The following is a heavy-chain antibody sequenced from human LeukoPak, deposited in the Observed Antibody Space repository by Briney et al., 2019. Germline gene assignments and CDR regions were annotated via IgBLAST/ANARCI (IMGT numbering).Heavy chain of an antibody. J-gene: IGHJ4*02. Sequence: ASVKVSCKASGYTFTDYYLHWVRQAPGQGLEWVGWIHPNSGATHYAQKSQGRLPMTRDTSISTVYMDLTRLRSDDTAVYYWARGDGSGWLKDWGQGTLVTVSS. CDR2: IHPNSGAT. V-gene: IGHV1-2*02. D-gene: IGHD6-19*01. CDR1: GYTFTDYY. CDR3: ARGDGSGWLKD.